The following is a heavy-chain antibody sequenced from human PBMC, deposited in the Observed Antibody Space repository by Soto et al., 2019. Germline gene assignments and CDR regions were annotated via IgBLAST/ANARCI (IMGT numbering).Heavy chain of an antibody. J-gene: IGHJ3*02. CDR3: ARRPRERSDAFDI. Sequence: ASVKVSCKASGYTFTSYDINWVRQATGQGLEWMGWMNPNSGNTGYAQKFQGRVTMTRNTSIRTAYMEVSSLRSEDTAVYYCARRPRERSDAFDIWGQGTMVTV. CDR2: MNPNSGNT. V-gene: IGHV1-8*01. CDR1: GYTFTSYD.